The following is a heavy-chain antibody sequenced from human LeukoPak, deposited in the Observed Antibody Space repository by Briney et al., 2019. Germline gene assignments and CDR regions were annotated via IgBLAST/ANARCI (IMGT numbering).Heavy chain of an antibody. V-gene: IGHV3-21*04. J-gene: IGHJ4*02. CDR2: IASSGSYI. CDR3: ARVGTSVAGNFDY. CDR1: GFNFKFYS. Sequence: GGSLRLSCAASGFNFKFYSMNWVRQAPGKGLEWVSSIASSGSYIYYADSVKGRFTVSRDNAKNSVDLQMNSLRAEDTAVYYCARVGTSVAGNFDYWGQGTLVTVSS. D-gene: IGHD6-19*01.